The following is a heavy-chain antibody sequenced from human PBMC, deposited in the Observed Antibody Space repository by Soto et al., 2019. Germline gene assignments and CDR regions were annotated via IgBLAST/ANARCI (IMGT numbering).Heavy chain of an antibody. CDR2: IIPIFGTA. CDR3: AREPEAAGGAFDI. CDR1: GGTFSSYA. J-gene: IGHJ3*02. Sequence: ASVKVSCKASGGTFSSYAISWVRQAPGQGLEWMGGIIPIFGTANYAQKFQGRVTITADESTSTAYMELSSLRSEDTAVYYCAREPEAAGGAFDIWGQGTMVTVSS. V-gene: IGHV1-69*13. D-gene: IGHD2-15*01.